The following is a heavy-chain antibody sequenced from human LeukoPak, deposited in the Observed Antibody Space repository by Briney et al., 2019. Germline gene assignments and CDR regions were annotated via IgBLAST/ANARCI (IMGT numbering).Heavy chain of an antibody. J-gene: IGHJ4*02. D-gene: IGHD3-22*01. Sequence: GGSLRLSCAASGFTFSSYAMHWVRQAPGKGLEWVAVISYDGSNKYYADSVKGRFTISRDNSKNTLYLQMNSLRAEDTAVYYCARVSSSTMIVVYFDYWGQGTLVTVSS. CDR3: ARVSSSTMIVVYFDY. CDR2: ISYDGSNK. V-gene: IGHV3-30-3*01. CDR1: GFTFSSYA.